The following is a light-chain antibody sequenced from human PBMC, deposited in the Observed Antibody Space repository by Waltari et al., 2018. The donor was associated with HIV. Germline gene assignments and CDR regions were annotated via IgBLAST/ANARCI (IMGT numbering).Light chain of an antibody. CDR3: SAYTRASTLV. CDR2: GDS. Sequence: QSALTQPASVSGSPGQSVTISCIGTTNDVGGDNSVSWYHQHPDKAPKLMIYGDSDPASGISNRFSTSKSGNTASLTISGLQAEDEADYYCSAYTRASTLVFGAGTKVTVL. J-gene: IGLJ1*01. CDR1: TNDVGGDNS. V-gene: IGLV2-14*03.